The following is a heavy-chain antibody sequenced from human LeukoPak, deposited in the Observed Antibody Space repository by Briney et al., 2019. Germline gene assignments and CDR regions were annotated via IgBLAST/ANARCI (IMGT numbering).Heavy chain of an antibody. Sequence: SVKVSCEASGGTFSSYAISWVRQAPGQGLEWMGGIFPVFGTANYAQKCQSRVTITAQESTSTAYMELSSLRPQDTAVYYCARDDPYYYGSGSSYNWFDPWGQGTLVTVSS. V-gene: IGHV1-69*13. D-gene: IGHD3-10*01. CDR3: ARDDPYYYGSGSSYNWFDP. J-gene: IGHJ5*02. CDR1: GGTFSSYA. CDR2: IFPVFGTA.